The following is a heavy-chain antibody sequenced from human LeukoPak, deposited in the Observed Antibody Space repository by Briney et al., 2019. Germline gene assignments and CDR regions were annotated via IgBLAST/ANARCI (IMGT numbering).Heavy chain of an antibody. CDR3: ARTHPTLAAADY. J-gene: IGHJ4*02. V-gene: IGHV4-39*01. Sequence: SETLSLTCTVSGDSISSSTYYWGWIRQPPGKGLEWIGSIYSSGSTYYNPSLKSRVSISVDTSKNQFSLKLSSVTAADTAVYYCARTHPTLAAADYWGQGTLVTVSS. CDR1: GDSISSSTYY. CDR2: IYSSGST. D-gene: IGHD6-13*01.